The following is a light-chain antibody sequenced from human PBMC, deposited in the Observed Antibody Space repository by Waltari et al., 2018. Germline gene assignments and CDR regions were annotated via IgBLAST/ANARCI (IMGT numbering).Light chain of an antibody. J-gene: IGKJ4*01. Sequence: DIQMTQSPSTLSASVGDRVTITCRASQSISSWLAWYQQKPGKAPKLLIYDASSLESGVPSRFSGSGSGTEFTLTISSLEPEDFAVYYCQQRSKWLFGGGTKVEIK. CDR3: QQRSKWL. CDR2: DAS. CDR1: QSISSW. V-gene: IGKV1-5*01.